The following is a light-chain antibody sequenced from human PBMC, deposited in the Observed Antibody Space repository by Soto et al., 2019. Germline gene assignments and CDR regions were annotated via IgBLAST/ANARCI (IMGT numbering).Light chain of an antibody. CDR3: QQYGSSPWT. CDR1: QSLSGRY. CDR2: GAS. J-gene: IGKJ1*01. Sequence: DTMLTQSPGTLPLSPVEVAPHSFRASQSLSGRYLAWYQQKLGQAPRLLIYGASSRATGIPDRFSGSGSGTDFTLTISRMEPEDFAVYYCQQYGSSPWTFGQGTKVDIK. V-gene: IGKV3-20*01.